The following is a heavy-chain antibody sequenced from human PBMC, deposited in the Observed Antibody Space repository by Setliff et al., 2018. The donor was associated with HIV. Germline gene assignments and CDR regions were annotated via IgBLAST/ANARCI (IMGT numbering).Heavy chain of an antibody. CDR3: ARGVTLVRGGRGDI. Sequence: SVKVSCKASGYTFSSYVISWVRQAPGQGLEWMGGIIPIFGTANYAQKFQGRVTITADESTSTAYMELSSLRSEDTAVYYCARGVTLVRGGRGDIWGQGTMVTVSS. CDR1: GYTFSSYV. V-gene: IGHV1-69*13. J-gene: IGHJ3*02. D-gene: IGHD3-10*01. CDR2: IIPIFGTA.